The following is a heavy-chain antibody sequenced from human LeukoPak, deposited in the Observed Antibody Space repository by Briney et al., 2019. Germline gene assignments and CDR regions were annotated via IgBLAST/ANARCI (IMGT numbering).Heavy chain of an antibody. CDR2: IHTSGST. CDR3: AGRAQTTGWSFDY. V-gene: IGHV4-4*07. CDR1: GGSITSYH. J-gene: IGHJ4*02. D-gene: IGHD6-19*01. Sequence: SETLSLTCFVSGGSITSYHWSWIRQPAGKGLEWIGQIHTSGSTNYNPSLKSRVAMSIDTSKNQFSLELSSVTAADTSVYYCAGRAQTTGWSFDYWGQGAPVTVSS.